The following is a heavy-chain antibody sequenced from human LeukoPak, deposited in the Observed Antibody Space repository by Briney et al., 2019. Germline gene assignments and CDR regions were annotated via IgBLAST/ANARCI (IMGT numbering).Heavy chain of an antibody. CDR3: AKVNQYPHYYIYY. CDR2: ISGGSTSE. V-gene: IGHV3-23*01. J-gene: IGHJ4*02. Sequence: GGSLRLSCAASGFTFSNYAMTWVRQAPGKGLGWVSVISGGSTSEYYADSVRGRFTISRDNSKNTLFLKMDSLRPEDTAVYYCAKVNQYPHYYIYYWGQGTLVSVSS. CDR1: GFTFSNYA. D-gene: IGHD2-2*01.